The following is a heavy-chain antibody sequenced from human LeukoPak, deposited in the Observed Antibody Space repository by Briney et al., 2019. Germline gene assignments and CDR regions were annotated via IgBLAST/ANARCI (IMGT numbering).Heavy chain of an antibody. Sequence: PSETLSLTCAVSGGSISSGGYSWSWIRQPPGKGLEWIGYIYHSGSTYYNPSLKSRVTISVDRSKNQFSLKLSSVTAADTAVYYCAGGAYCGGDCYALLDYWGQGTLVTVSS. CDR2: IYHSGST. V-gene: IGHV4-30-2*02. CDR1: GGSISSGGYS. D-gene: IGHD2-21*02. CDR3: AGGAYCGGDCYALLDY. J-gene: IGHJ4*02.